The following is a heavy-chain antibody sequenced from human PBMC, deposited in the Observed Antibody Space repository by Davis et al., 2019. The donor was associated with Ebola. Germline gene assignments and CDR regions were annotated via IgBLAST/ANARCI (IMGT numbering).Heavy chain of an antibody. CDR1: GFTFTSYA. Sequence: GESLKITCAASGFTFTSYAMSWVRQAPGKGLEWVSSIVGGGGSTDNADSVKGRFTISRDNSKNTLYLQMNSLRVDDTAVYYCARETLYCTATTCHPWFDPWGQGTLVTVSS. D-gene: IGHD2-8*02. CDR2: IVGGGGST. J-gene: IGHJ5*02. CDR3: ARETLYCTATTCHPWFDP. V-gene: IGHV3-23*01.